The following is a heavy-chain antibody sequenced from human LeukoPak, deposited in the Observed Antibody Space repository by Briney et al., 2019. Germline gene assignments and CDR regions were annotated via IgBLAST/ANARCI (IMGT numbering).Heavy chain of an antibody. V-gene: IGHV4-59*12. D-gene: IGHD3-22*01. CDR1: GGSISSYY. J-gene: IGHJ4*02. Sequence: SETLSLTCTVSGGSISSYYWSWIRQPPGKGLEWIGYIYYSGSTNYNPSLKSRVTMSVDTSKNQFSLKLSSVTAADTAMYYCARTGDYYDSSGLRYWGQGTLVTVSS. CDR3: ARTGDYYDSSGLRY. CDR2: IYYSGST.